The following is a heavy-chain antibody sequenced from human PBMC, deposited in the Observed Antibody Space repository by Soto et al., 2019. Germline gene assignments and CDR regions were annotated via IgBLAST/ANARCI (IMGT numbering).Heavy chain of an antibody. J-gene: IGHJ6*02. Sequence: QVQLQESGPGLVKPSQTLSLTCTVSGDSISSGDYYWSWIRQPPGKGLEWSGYIYYSGSTYYNPSIKSRVTTSVDPSKNQFSRKLSSVPAAEPAVYYCATDIVLVPFFFGYYGMDVWGQGTTVPVSS. CDR3: ATDIVLVPFFFGYYGMDV. D-gene: IGHD2-2*01. CDR1: GDSISSGDYY. V-gene: IGHV4-30-4*01. CDR2: IYYSGST.